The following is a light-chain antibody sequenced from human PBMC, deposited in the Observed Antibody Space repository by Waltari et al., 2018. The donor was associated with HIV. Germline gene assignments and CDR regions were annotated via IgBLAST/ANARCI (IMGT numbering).Light chain of an antibody. CDR2: GAS. J-gene: IGKJ4*01. CDR3: QLYFSAPLS. V-gene: IGKV1-27*01. Sequence: DIQMTPSPSSLSASVGDTVTMTCRASQDISNYIAWYQHKPGRSPYLLIYGASTLQSGVPPRFSGSGSGTNFTLTINDLQPEDIATYYCQLYFSAPLSFGGGTRVDFK. CDR1: QDISNY.